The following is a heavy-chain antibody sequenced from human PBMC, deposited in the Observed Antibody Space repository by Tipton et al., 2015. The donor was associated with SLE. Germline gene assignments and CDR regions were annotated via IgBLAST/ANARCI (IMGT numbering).Heavy chain of an antibody. V-gene: IGHV4-38-2*01. CDR1: GYSISSGYY. Sequence: GLVKPSETLSLTCAVSGYSISSGYYWGWIRQPPGKGLEWIGSIYHSGSTYYNPSLKSRVTISVDTSKNQFSLKLNFVTAADTAVYYCARHQGGFDYWGQGTLVTVSS. J-gene: IGHJ4*02. CDR3: ARHQGGFDY. CDR2: IYHSGST.